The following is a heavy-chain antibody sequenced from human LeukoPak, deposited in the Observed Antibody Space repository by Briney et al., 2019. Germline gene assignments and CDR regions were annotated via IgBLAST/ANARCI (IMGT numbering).Heavy chain of an antibody. CDR3: ASLKVSVVLGAISYYMDV. CDR1: GASITNFY. V-gene: IGHV4-4*09. D-gene: IGHD4/OR15-4a*01. CDR2: IYPSGTT. Sequence: SETLSLTCTVSGASITNFYWNWVRRPPGKGLEWIGYIYPSGTTNYNPSLQSRVTMSLDTSKNQLSLRLSSVPAADTAVYFCASLKVSVVLGAISYYMDVWGKGTTVTVSS. J-gene: IGHJ6*03.